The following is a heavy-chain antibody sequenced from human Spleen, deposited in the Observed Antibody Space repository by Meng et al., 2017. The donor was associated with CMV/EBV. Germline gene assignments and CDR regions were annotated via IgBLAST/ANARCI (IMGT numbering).Heavy chain of an antibody. CDR2: INPNSGKT. Sequence: ASVKVSCKASGYTFITYYIHWLREAPGQGLVWMGWINPNSGKTNYAQKFQGRVTMTRDPSISTAYMELSRLRSDDTAVYYCAKDLTGSGNWFDPWGQGTLVTVSS. V-gene: IGHV1-2*02. D-gene: IGHD7-27*01. CDR3: AKDLTGSGNWFDP. CDR1: GYTFITYY. J-gene: IGHJ5*02.